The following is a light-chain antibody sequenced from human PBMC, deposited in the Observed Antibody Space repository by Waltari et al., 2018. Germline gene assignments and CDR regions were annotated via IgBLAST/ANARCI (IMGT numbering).Light chain of an antibody. V-gene: IGLV3-19*01. Sequence: SSELTQDPAVSAASGQTVRITCHGDRLRTYYGNWYQQKPGQAPVLVIHGKNNRPSGIPDRLSASSSRNTASLTIAGAQAEDEADYYCNSRDSSGNPYVFGSGTKVTVL. CDR1: RLRTYY. CDR3: NSRDSSGNPYV. J-gene: IGLJ1*01. CDR2: GKN.